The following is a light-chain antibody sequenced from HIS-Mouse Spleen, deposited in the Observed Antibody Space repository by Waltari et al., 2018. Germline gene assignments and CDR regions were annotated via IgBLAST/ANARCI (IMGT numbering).Light chain of an antibody. Sequence: QSALTQPASVSGSPGQSITISGTGTSSDVGSYNFVSWSQQHPGKAPKLMIYEGSKRPSGVSNRFSGSKSGNTASLTISGLQAEDEADYYCCSYAGSSTWVFGGGTKLTVL. CDR2: EGS. CDR3: CSYAGSSTWV. J-gene: IGLJ3*02. V-gene: IGLV2-23*01. CDR1: SSDVGSYNF.